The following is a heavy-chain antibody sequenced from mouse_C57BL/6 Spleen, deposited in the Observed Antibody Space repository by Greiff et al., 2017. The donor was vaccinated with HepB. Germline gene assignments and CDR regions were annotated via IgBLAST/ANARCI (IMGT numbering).Heavy chain of an antibody. CDR2: ISSGGSYT. J-gene: IGHJ4*01. CDR1: GFTFSSYG. CDR3: ARREDGFYAMDY. D-gene: IGHD2-3*01. Sequence: EVKLQESGGDLVKPGGSLKLSCAASGFTFSSYGMSWVRQTPDKRLEWVATISSGGSYTYYPDSVKGRFTISRDNAKNTLYLQMSSLKSEDTAMYYCARREDGFYAMDYWGQGTSVTVSS. V-gene: IGHV5-6*02.